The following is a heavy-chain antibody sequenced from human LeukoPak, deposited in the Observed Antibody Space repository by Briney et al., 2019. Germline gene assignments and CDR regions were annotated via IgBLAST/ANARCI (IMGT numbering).Heavy chain of an antibody. D-gene: IGHD3-22*01. CDR1: GFTFSSYW. Sequence: PGGSLRLSCAASGFTFSSYWMQWVRQVPGKGLVWVSRINIDGSTTNYADSVKGRYTISRDNAKNTLSLQMNSLRAEDTAVYYCARDLSSDYYDSSGYLNYWGQGTLVTVSS. V-gene: IGHV3-74*01. CDR3: ARDLSSDYYDSSGYLNY. CDR2: INIDGSTT. J-gene: IGHJ4*02.